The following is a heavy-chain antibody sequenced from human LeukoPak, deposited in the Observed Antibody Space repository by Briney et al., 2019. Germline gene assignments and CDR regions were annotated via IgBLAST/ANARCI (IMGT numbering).Heavy chain of an antibody. J-gene: IGHJ3*02. D-gene: IGHD3-10*01. CDR3: ARTSLHYSGSGSYSLDVFDI. V-gene: IGHV3-30-3*01. Sequence: GGSLGLSCAASGFTFTTYALHWIRQVPGTGLEWVAAITSDGSKKYYANSVKGRFTISRDNSKNTLYLQMNSLRADDTAVYFCARTSLHYSGSGSYSLDVFDIWGQGTMVTVSS. CDR2: ITSDGSKK. CDR1: GFTFTTYA.